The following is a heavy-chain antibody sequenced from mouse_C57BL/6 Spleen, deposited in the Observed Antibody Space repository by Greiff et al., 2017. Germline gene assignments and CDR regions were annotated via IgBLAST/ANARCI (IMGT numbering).Heavy chain of an antibody. Sequence: QVQLQQPGAELVKPGASVKMSCKASGYTFTSYWITWVKQRPGRGLEWIGDIYPGSGRTNYNEKFKSKATLTVDTSSSTAYMQLSSLTSEDSAVYYCARRGGYYRAAYLDYWGQGTTLTVSS. CDR2: IYPGSGRT. J-gene: IGHJ2*01. V-gene: IGHV1-55*01. CDR1: GYTFTSYW. D-gene: IGHD2-3*01. CDR3: ARRGGYYRAAYLDY.